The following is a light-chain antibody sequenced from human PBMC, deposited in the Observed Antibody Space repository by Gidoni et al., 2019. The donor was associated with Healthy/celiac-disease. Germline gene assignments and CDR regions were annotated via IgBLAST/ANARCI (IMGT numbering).Light chain of an antibody. V-gene: IGKV3-20*01. J-gene: IGKJ1*01. CDR3: QQYGSSPVT. Sequence: EIVLTQSPGTLSLSPGERATLSCRASQSVSSSYLAWYQQKPGQAPRLRIYGASSRSTCIPDRCSGSGSGTDFTRTISRLEPEDFAVYYCQQYGSSPVTFGQGTKVEIK. CDR1: QSVSSSY. CDR2: GAS.